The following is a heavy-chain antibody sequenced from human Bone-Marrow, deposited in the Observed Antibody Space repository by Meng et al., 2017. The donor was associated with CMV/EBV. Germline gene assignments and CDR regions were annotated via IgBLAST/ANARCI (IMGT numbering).Heavy chain of an antibody. CDR3: ARARPRGAAANFDY. CDR1: GYTFTGYY. J-gene: IGHJ4*02. V-gene: IGHV1-2*02. CDR2: INPNSGGT. Sequence: ASVKVSCKASGYTFTGYYMHWVRQAPGQGLEWMGWINPNSGGTNYAQKFQGRVTMTRDTSISTAYMELSRLRSDDTAVYYCARARPRGAAANFDYWGQGTLVNVDS. D-gene: IGHD6-13*01.